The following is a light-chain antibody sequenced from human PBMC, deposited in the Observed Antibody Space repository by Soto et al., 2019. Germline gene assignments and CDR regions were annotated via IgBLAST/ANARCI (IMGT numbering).Light chain of an antibody. CDR1: SSDVGGYNY. CDR2: EVS. CDR3: SSYTNSITLVV. Sequence: QSVLTQPASVSGSPGQSITISCTGTSSDVGGYNYVSWYQQHPGKAPKLMIYEVSNRPSGVSNRFSGSKSGNTASLTISGLQAEDEADYYCSSYTNSITLVVFGGGTKLTVL. V-gene: IGLV2-14*01. J-gene: IGLJ2*01.